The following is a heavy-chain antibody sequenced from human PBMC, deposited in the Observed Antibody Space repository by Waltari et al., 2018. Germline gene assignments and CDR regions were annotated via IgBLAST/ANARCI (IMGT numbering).Heavy chain of an antibody. CDR2: IYGATGST. V-gene: IGHV4-59*12. D-gene: IGHD6-13*01. J-gene: IGHJ4*02. CDR3: AGSWSIAAGWSIDY. Sequence: QVQLQESGPGLVKPSETLSLTCAVSGGSISNNYWSWIRQSPGKGLEWIGYIYGATGSTSYNPSLKSRVTISTDTSKNQFSLKLNSVTAADTAVYYCAGSWSIAAGWSIDYWGQGVLVTVSS. CDR1: GGSISNNY.